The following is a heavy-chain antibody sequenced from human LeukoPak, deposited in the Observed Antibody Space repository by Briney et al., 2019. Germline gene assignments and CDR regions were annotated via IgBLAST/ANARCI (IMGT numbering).Heavy chain of an antibody. V-gene: IGHV4-61*03. CDR3: ARADTYYYDGSGYPNGFDP. CDR1: GGSVTSASNY. Sequence: SETLSLTCTVSGGSVTSASNYWTWIRQPPGKGLEWIGYIYFSGDTNYNPSLKNRVTISLDTSKNHFSLKLSSVTAAVTAVYYCARADTYYYDGSGYPNGFDPWGQGTLVTVSS. CDR2: IYFSGDT. D-gene: IGHD3-22*01. J-gene: IGHJ5*02.